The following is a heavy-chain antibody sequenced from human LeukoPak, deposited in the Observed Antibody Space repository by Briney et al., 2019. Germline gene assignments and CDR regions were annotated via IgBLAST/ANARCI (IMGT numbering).Heavy chain of an antibody. CDR1: GGSFSSYY. D-gene: IGHD1-14*01. Sequence: PSETLSLTCTVSGGSFSSYYWSWIRQPAGNGLEWIGQVFTTGNSNYNPSLKSRVTMSVDTSKNQFSLRLSSVTAADTAVYYCARDISRGGRNPSPYFDYWGQGTLVTVSS. V-gene: IGHV4-4*07. J-gene: IGHJ4*01. CDR3: ARDISRGGRNPSPYFDY. CDR2: VFTTGNS.